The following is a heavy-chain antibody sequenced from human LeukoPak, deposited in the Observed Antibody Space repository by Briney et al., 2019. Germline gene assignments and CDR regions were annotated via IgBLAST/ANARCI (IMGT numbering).Heavy chain of an antibody. Sequence: PAGGSLRLSCAASGFTFSNYAMSWVRQAPGKGLEWVSGISGSGGSTYYADSVKGRFTISRENFKKTLYLQINSLRVEDTAVYYCAKESGDSTGYYYNYYYYYMDVWGKGTTVTVSS. V-gene: IGHV3-23*01. CDR3: AKESGDSTGYYYNYYYYYMDV. J-gene: IGHJ6*03. CDR1: GFTFSNYA. CDR2: ISGSGGST. D-gene: IGHD3-22*01.